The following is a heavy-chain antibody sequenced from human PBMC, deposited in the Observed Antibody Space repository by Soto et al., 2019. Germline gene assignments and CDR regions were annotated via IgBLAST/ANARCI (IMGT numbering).Heavy chain of an antibody. D-gene: IGHD1-1*01. J-gene: IGHJ5*02. V-gene: IGHV1-46*03. Sequence: SVKASCKASGYTFSSYYMHWVRQAPGQGLEWMGIINPSGGSTSYAQKFQGRVTMTRDTSTSTVYMELSSLRSEDTAVYYCAREYNPGFDPWGQGTLVTVSS. CDR2: INPSGGST. CDR1: GYTFSSYY. CDR3: AREYNPGFDP.